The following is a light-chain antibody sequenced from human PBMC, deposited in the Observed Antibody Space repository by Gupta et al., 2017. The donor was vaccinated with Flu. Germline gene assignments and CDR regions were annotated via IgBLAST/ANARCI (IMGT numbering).Light chain of an antibody. CDR2: KTS. CDR3: LIMYGGAWV. J-gene: IGLJ3*02. V-gene: IGLV7-43*01. Sequence: QTVVTQEPSLTVPPGGTVTLTCASSAGAVISDYYPNWFQQGPGQAPRALIYKTSNKHAWTPARFSGSLLGGKAALTLSDVQPEDEADFFCLIMYGGAWVFGGGTKLTVL. CDR1: AGAVISDYY.